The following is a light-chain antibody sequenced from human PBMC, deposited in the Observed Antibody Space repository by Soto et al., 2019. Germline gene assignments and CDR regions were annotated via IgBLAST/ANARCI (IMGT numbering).Light chain of an antibody. Sequence: EIVLTQSPATLSLSPGERATLSCRARQSVSSYLAWYQQKPGQAPRLLIYDASNRATGIPPRFSGSGSGTDFTPTISSLQPADFAVYYGQQRSNWPPWTVGQGTKVDIK. CDR2: DAS. CDR1: QSVSSY. CDR3: QQRSNWPPWT. V-gene: IGKV3-11*01. J-gene: IGKJ1*01.